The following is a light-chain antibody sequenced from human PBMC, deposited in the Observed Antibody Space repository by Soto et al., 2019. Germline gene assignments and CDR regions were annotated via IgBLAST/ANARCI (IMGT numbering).Light chain of an antibody. CDR3: SSYTSATTSV. J-gene: IGLJ1*01. CDR1: SSDIGAYNY. Sequence: QSVLTQPASVSGSPGQSITISCTGTSSDIGAYNYDSWYQQHHPGEAPKLIIYDVSHRPPGVSNRFSGSKSGNTASLTISGLQTEDEAEYYCSSYTSATTSVFGTGTKLTVL. CDR2: DVS. V-gene: IGLV2-14*03.